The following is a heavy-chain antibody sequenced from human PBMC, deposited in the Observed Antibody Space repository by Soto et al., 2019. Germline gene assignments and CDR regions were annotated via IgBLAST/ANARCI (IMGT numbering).Heavy chain of an antibody. CDR3: ARGEDAFFYYGWDV. Sequence: TLSLTCSVSGGSLSGYSWSWIRQTPGKGLEWAGSVHASGSTNYNPSLKSRVTMLADTSTNQFTLTLSSVTAADAAVYYCARGEDAFFYYGWDVWGQGITGTVSS. CDR2: VHASGST. V-gene: IGHV4-59*12. CDR1: GGSLSGYS. J-gene: IGHJ6*02.